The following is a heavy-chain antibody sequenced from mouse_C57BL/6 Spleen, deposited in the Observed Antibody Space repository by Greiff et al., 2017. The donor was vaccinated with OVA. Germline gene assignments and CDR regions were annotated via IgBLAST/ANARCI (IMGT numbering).Heavy chain of an antibody. D-gene: IGHD4-1*01. CDR1: GFNIKNTY. J-gene: IGHJ4*01. V-gene: IGHV14-3*01. CDR2: IDPANGNT. Sequence: EVQLQQSVAELVRPGASVKLSCTASGFNIKNTYMHWVKQRPEQGLEWIGRIDPANGNTTYAPTFPGKATITADTASNTAYLQLSSLTSEDTAIYYCARTGKDYYYAMDYWGQGTSVTVSS. CDR3: ARTGKDYYYAMDY.